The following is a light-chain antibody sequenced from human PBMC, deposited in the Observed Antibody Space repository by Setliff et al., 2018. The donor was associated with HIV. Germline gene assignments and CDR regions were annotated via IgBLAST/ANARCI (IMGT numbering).Light chain of an antibody. CDR3: LSYTGSDTFV. Sequence: QSALSQPASVSGSPGQSITISCTGTPSDVGGFTLVSWYQKYPDRVPKLIIYDVSKRPSRVSDHFSGSKSANTASLTISGLQAEDEADYYCLSYTGSDTFVFGSGTKVTVL. CDR2: DVS. CDR1: PSDVGGFTL. J-gene: IGLJ1*01. V-gene: IGLV2-23*02.